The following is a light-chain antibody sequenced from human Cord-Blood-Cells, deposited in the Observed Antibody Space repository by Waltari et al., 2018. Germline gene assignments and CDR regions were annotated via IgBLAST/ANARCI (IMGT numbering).Light chain of an antibody. J-gene: IGLJ1*01. Sequence: QSALTQPASVSGSPGQSITISCTGTSSDVGSYNLVSWYQQHPGKAPNLMIYEGSKRPSGVSNRFSGSKSGNTASLTISGLQAEDEADYYCCSYAGSSTYVFGTGNKVTVL. CDR1: SSDVGSYNL. CDR3: CSYAGSSTYV. CDR2: EGS. V-gene: IGLV2-23*01.